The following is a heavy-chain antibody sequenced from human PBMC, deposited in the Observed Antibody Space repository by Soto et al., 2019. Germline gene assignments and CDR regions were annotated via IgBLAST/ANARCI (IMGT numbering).Heavy chain of an antibody. CDR2: IKQDGSEK. CDR1: GFTFTTYW. V-gene: IGHV3-7*03. D-gene: IGHD2-15*01. J-gene: IGHJ4*02. Sequence: ESLKISCAASGFTFTTYWMTWVRQAPGKGLEWVANIKQDGSEKFYVGSVRGRFTISRDNAKNSMYLQMNSLRAEDTAVYYCARRSSGRLTTAWAPLDWWGQGTLVIVSS. CDR3: ARRSSGRLTTAWAPLDW.